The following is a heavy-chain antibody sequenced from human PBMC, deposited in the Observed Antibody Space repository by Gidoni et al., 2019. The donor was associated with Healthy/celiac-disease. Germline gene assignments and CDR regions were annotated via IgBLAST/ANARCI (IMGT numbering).Heavy chain of an antibody. CDR2: INWNGGST. CDR1: GFTFDDYG. CDR3: ARESHWGFGESYFDY. Sequence: EVQLVESGGGVVRPGGSLRLSCAASGFTFDDYGMSWVRQAPGKGLEWFSGINWNGGSTGYADSVKGRFTISRDNAKNSLYLKMNSLRAEDTALYYCARESHWGFGESYFDYWGQGTLVTVSS. J-gene: IGHJ4*02. D-gene: IGHD3-10*01. V-gene: IGHV3-20*04.